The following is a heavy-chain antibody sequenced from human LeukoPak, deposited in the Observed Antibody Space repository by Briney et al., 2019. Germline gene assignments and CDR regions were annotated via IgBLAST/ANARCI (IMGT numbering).Heavy chain of an antibody. CDR1: GYTFTGYY. CDR2: INPNSGGT. D-gene: IGHD3-22*01. J-gene: IGHJ4*02. CDR3: ARVYTTTYYYDSSGYPEDY. V-gene: IGHV1-2*02. Sequence: ASVKVSCKASGYTFTGYYMHWVRRAPGQGLEWMGWINPNSGGTNYAQKFQGRVTMTRDTSISTAYMELSRLRSDDTAVYYCARVYTTTYYYDSSGYPEDYWGQGTLVTVSS.